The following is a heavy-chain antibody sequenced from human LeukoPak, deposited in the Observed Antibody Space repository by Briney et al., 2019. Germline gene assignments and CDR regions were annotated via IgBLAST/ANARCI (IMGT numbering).Heavy chain of an antibody. Sequence: GGSLRLSCAASGFTFSNAWMTWVRQAPGKGLEWVGRINSDGSSTSYADSVKGRFTISRDNAKNTLYLQMNSLRAEDTAVYYCAGYDSSGYYYARYFQHWGQGTLVTVSS. D-gene: IGHD3-22*01. CDR3: AGYDSSGYYYARYFQH. CDR1: GFTFSNAW. CDR2: INSDGSST. J-gene: IGHJ1*01. V-gene: IGHV3-74*01.